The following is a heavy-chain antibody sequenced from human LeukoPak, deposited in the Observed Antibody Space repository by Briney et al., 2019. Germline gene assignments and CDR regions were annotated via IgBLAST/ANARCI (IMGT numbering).Heavy chain of an antibody. CDR2: IKPDENEK. V-gene: IGHV3-7*03. CDR3: AKVRSGSYSPYFDY. Sequence: PGGSLRLSCAASGFTFSSYWMSWVRQAPGKGLEWVANIKPDENEKYYVDSVKGRFTISRGNSKNTLYLQMNSLRAEDTAVYYCAKVRSGSYSPYFDYWGQGTLVTVSS. D-gene: IGHD1-26*01. J-gene: IGHJ4*02. CDR1: GFTFSSYW.